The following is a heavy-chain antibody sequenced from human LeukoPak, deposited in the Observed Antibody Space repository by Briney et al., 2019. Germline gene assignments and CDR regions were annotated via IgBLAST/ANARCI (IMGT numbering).Heavy chain of an antibody. CDR1: GGSISSSNW. CDR2: IYHSGST. V-gene: IGHV4-4*02. J-gene: IGHJ4*02. D-gene: IGHD3-16*02. Sequence: SGTLSLTCAVSGGSISSSNWWSWVRQPPGKGLEWIGEIYHSGSTNYDPSLKSRVTISVDKSKNQFSLKLSSVTAADTAMYYCARDGYYDYVWGSYRYGLFDYWGQGTLVTVSS. CDR3: ARDGYYDYVWGSYRYGLFDY.